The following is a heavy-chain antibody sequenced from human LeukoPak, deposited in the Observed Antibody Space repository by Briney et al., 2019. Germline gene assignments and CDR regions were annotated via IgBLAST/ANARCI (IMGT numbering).Heavy chain of an antibody. Sequence: ASVKVSCKASGYTFTGYYMHWVRQAPGQGLEWMGWINPNSGGTNYAQKFQGRVTMTRDTSISTAYMELSRLRSDDTAVYYCARVDTHYGDYFDYWGQGTLVTVSS. V-gene: IGHV1-2*02. CDR2: INPNSGGT. J-gene: IGHJ4*02. CDR3: ARVDTHYGDYFDY. D-gene: IGHD4-17*01. CDR1: GYTFTGYY.